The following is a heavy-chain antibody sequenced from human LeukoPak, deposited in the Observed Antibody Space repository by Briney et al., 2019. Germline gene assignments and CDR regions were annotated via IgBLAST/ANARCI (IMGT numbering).Heavy chain of an antibody. D-gene: IGHD3-10*01. V-gene: IGHV3-20*04. Sequence: PGGSLRLSCAASGFTFDDYGMSWVRQAPGKGLEWVSGINWNGGSTGYADSVKGRFTISRDNAKNSLYLQMNGLRAEDTALYYCARGYYAMYYFDYWGQGTLVTVSS. J-gene: IGHJ4*02. CDR3: ARGYYAMYYFDY. CDR2: INWNGGST. CDR1: GFTFDDYG.